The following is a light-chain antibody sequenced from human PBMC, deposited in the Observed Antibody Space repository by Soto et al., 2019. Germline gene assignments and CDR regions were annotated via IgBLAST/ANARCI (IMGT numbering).Light chain of an antibody. Sequence: DIQMTQSPSPLSASIGDRVTITGRASQSIDNWLAWYQQKPGKAPQLLIYDASRVKTGVPSRFTASGSGTEFTLTINTLQPDDSATYFCQHYNGYPYTFGPGTKVEIK. J-gene: IGKJ2*01. CDR3: QHYNGYPYT. CDR2: DAS. V-gene: IGKV1-5*01. CDR1: QSIDNW.